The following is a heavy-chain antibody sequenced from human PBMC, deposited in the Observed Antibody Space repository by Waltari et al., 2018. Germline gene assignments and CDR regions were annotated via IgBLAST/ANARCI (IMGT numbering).Heavy chain of an antibody. Sequence: EVQLVESGGRLVRPGGSLRLSCVVSGFVFRNFELTGGGQARGNGVELFSFNSPDGDEADYADAVLGRFTVSRDNDKNTMYLEMRSLRVEDTAVYHCVKGGWIDDWCQGTLVTVST. CDR3: VKGGWIDD. V-gene: IGHV3-23*04. CDR1: GFVFRNFE. CDR2: NSPDGDEA. D-gene: IGHD3-3*01. J-gene: IGHJ4*02.